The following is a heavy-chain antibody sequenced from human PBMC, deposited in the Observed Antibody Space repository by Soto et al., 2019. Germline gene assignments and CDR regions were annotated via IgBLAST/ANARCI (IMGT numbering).Heavy chain of an antibody. V-gene: IGHV3-11*01. Sequence: PGGSLRLSCAASGFTFSDYYMSWIRQAPGKGLEWVSYISCSGSTIYYADSVKGRFTISRDNAKNSLYLQMNSLRAEDTAVYYCARVQLLWFGELDAFDIWGQGTMVTVSS. CDR1: GFTFSDYY. J-gene: IGHJ3*02. CDR3: ARVQLLWFGELDAFDI. D-gene: IGHD3-10*01. CDR2: ISCSGSTI.